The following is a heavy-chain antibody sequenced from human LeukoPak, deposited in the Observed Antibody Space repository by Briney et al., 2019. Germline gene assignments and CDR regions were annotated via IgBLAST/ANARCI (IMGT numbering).Heavy chain of an antibody. CDR2: INAGNGNT. CDR3: ARDSGSGNNDY. Sequence: ASVKVSCKASGYTFTSYAMHWVRQAPGQRLEWMGWINAGNGNTKYSQKFQGRVTITRDTSASTAYMELSSLRSEDAAVYYCARDSGSGNNDYWGQGTLVTVSS. CDR1: GYTFTSYA. J-gene: IGHJ4*02. D-gene: IGHD1-26*01. V-gene: IGHV1-3*01.